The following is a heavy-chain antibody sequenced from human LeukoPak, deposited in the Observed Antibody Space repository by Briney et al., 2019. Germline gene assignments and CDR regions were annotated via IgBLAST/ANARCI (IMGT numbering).Heavy chain of an antibody. D-gene: IGHD3-22*01. J-gene: IGHJ3*02. CDR3: ARHFAGGFTIILAFHAFDI. Sequence: PGESLKISCKGSGYSFTSYWIGWVRQMPGKGLEWMGIIYPGDSDTRYSPSFQGQVTISADKSISTAYLQWSSLKASDTAMYYCARHFAGGFTIILAFHAFDIWGQGTMVTVSS. V-gene: IGHV5-51*01. CDR1: GYSFTSYW. CDR2: IYPGDSDT.